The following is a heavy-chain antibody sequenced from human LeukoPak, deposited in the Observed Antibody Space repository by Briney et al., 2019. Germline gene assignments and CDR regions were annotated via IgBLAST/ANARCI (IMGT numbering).Heavy chain of an antibody. V-gene: IGHV3-7*01. CDR3: ARGPDYGDRLDYFDY. CDR2: IKRDGSQ. J-gene: IGHJ4*02. D-gene: IGHD4-17*01. CDR1: GFTFSGHW. Sequence: GGSLRLSCAASGFTFSGHWMGWVRQTPRKGLGWVSNIKRDGSQNYVVSAKGRFNTSRDNAKNSLYIQMNSLRVEDTAVYSCARGPDYGDRLDYFDYWGQGTLVTASS.